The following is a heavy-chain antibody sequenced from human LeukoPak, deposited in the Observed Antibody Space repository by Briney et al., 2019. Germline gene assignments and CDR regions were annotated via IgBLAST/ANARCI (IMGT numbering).Heavy chain of an antibody. V-gene: IGHV3-23*01. CDR3: ANRGLYYFDF. Sequence: PGGSLRLSCAASGFTFSNYDMSWVRQAPGKGLEWVSTISGSGGSTYYADSVKGRFIVSRDNSKSTLYLQINSLRAEDTAVYYCANRGLYYFDFWGQGTLVTVSS. D-gene: IGHD3/OR15-3a*01. CDR2: ISGSGGST. CDR1: GFTFSNYD. J-gene: IGHJ4*02.